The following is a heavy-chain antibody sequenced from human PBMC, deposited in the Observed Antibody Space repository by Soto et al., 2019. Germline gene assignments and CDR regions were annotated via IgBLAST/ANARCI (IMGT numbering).Heavy chain of an antibody. CDR1: GGSFSGYY. V-gene: IGHV4-34*01. D-gene: IGHD2-2*01. CDR3: ARVTCSSTSCYLGY. J-gene: IGHJ4*02. Sequence: PSETLSLTCAVYGGSFSGYYWGWIRQPPGKGLEWIGEINHSGSTNYNPSLKSRVTISVDTSKNQFSLKLSSVTAADTAVYYCARVTCSSTSCYLGYWGQGTLVTVSS. CDR2: INHSGST.